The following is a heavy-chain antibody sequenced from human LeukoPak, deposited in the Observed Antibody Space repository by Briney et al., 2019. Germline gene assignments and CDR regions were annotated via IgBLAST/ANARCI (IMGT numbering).Heavy chain of an antibody. J-gene: IGHJ4*02. CDR3: ARAPTVLVGYCSSSSCQADY. CDR2: IDPSSTYI. Sequence: PGGSLRLSCAASGFIFSDYYMSWIRQAPGKGPEWVSAIDPSSTYIYYADSVKGRFTISRDNAENSLYLQMNSLRVEDTAVYYCARAPTVLVGYCSSSSCQADYWGQGTLVTVSS. V-gene: IGHV3-11*06. CDR1: GFIFSDYY. D-gene: IGHD2-2*01.